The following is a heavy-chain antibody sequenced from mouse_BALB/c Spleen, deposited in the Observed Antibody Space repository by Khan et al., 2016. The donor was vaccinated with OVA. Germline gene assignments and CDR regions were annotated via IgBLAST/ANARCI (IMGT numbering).Heavy chain of an antibody. D-gene: IGHD2-14*01. J-gene: IGHJ4*01. CDR3: ARAYYRYDGYYAMDY. CDR2: IWGGGVT. CDR1: GFSLSRYN. Sequence: VELVESGPGLVAPSQSLSITCTVSGFSLSRYNIHWVRQPPGKGLEWLGMIWGGGVTDYNSTLKSRLSISKDNSKRQVFLKMNSLQADDTAIYYCARAYYRYDGYYAMDYWGQGTSVTVSS. V-gene: IGHV2-6-4*01.